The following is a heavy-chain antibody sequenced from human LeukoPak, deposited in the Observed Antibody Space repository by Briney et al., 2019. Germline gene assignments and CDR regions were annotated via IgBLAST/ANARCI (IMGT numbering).Heavy chain of an antibody. CDR1: GGSISSGSYY. CDR3: ARDRSLRFLEWLFPRGRAFDI. CDR2: IYTSRST. J-gene: IGHJ3*02. Sequence: SETLSLTCTVSGGSISSGSYYWSWIRQPAGKGLEWIGRIYTSRSTNYNPSLKSRVTISVDTSKNQFSLKLSSVTAADTAVYYCARDRSLRFLEWLFPRGRAFDIWGQGTMVTVSS. D-gene: IGHD3-3*01. V-gene: IGHV4-61*02.